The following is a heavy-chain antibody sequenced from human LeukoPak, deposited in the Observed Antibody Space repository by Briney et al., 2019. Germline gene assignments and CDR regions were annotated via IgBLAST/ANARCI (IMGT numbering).Heavy chain of an antibody. CDR1: GFTFSNYG. D-gene: IGHD2-15*01. J-gene: IGHJ3*02. CDR3: ARISLDAFDI. CDR2: IWYDGSNK. Sequence: PGRSLRLSCAASGFTFSNYGMHWVRQAPGKGLEWVAVIWYDGSNKYYADSVKGRFTISRDNAKNSLYLQMNSLRAEDTAVYYCARISLDAFDIWGQGTMVTVSS. V-gene: IGHV3-33*03.